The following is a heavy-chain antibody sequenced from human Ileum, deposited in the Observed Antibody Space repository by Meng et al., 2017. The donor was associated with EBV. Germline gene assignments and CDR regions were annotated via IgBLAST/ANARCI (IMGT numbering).Heavy chain of an antibody. J-gene: IGHJ5*02. CDR1: AASNISGVHY. V-gene: IGHV4-31*03. CDR3: ARASYGSGSPLGESWFDP. CDR2: IHSSGRT. Sequence: VHLRVSRHGLVRPSGTCALTCTVSAASNISGVHYSDGIRQHPGKGLELIGYIHSSGRTYYNPSLRSRLTISVDTSKNQFSLKLSSVTAADTAVYYCARASYGSGSPLGESWFDPWGQGTLVTVSS. D-gene: IGHD3-10*01.